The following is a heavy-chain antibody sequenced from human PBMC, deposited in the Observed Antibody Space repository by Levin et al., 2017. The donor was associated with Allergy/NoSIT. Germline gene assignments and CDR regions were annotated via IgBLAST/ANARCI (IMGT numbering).Heavy chain of an antibody. CDR2: SSGGDGAT. J-gene: IGHJ5*02. D-gene: IGHD4-17*01. CDR1: GLPFSGAW. CDR3: AWLGTVTTINA. Sequence: ETLSLTCVVSGLPFSGAWLTWVRQAPGKGLEWVGQSSGGDGATAYATPVKGRFTVSRDNSISTLYLLMNGLEAEDTGVYFCAWLGTVTTINAWGQGTLVTVSS. V-gene: IGHV3-15*01.